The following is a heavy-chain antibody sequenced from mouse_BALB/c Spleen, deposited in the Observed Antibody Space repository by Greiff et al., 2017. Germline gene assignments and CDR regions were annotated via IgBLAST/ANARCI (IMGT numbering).Heavy chain of an antibody. Sequence: EVHLVESGGGLVQPGGSRKLSCAASGFTFSSFGMYWVRQAPEKGLEWVAYISSGSSTIYYIDTVKGRFTISRDNPKNTLFLQMTSLRSEDTAMYYCARSHRYDDRDYWGQGTTLTVSS. V-gene: IGHV5-17*02. J-gene: IGHJ2*01. CDR3: ARSHRYDDRDY. CDR2: ISSGSSTI. D-gene: IGHD2-14*01. CDR1: GFTFSSFG.